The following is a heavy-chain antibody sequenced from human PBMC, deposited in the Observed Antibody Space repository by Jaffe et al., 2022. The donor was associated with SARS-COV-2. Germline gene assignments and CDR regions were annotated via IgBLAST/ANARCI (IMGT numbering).Heavy chain of an antibody. Sequence: QVQLVESGGGVVQPGRSLRLSCAASGFTFSSYAMHWVRQAPGKGLEWVAVISYDGSNKYYADSVKGRFTISRDNSKNALYLQMNSLRGEDTAVYYCARDCVPGSTQYYFDCWGQGTLVTVSS. CDR3: ARDCVPGSTQYYFDC. CDR1: GFTFSSYA. V-gene: IGHV3-30-3*01. CDR2: ISYDGSNK. D-gene: IGHD2-2*01. J-gene: IGHJ4*02.